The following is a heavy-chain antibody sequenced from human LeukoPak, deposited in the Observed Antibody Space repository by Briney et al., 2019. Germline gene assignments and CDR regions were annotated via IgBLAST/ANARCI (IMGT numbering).Heavy chain of an antibody. J-gene: IGHJ6*03. V-gene: IGHV1-46*01. CDR3: ARVVWSITMVRGTPVDYYYMDV. CDR2: INPSGGST. D-gene: IGHD3-10*01. Sequence: ASVKVSCKASGYTFTSYYMHWVRQAPGQGLEWMGIINPSGGSTSYAQKFQGRVTMTRDMSTSTVYMELSSLRSEDTAVYYCARVVWSITMVRGTPVDYYYMDVWGKGTTVTISS. CDR1: GYTFTSYY.